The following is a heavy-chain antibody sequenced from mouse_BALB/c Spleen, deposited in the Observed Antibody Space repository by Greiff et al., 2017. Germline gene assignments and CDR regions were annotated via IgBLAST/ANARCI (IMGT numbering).Heavy chain of an antibody. CDR1: GFTFSSFG. D-gene: IGHD1-1*01. V-gene: IGHV5-17*02. J-gene: IGHJ3*01. CDR3: ARSGGCDGFAY. Sequence: EVQRVESGGGLVQPGGSRKLSCAASGFTFSSFGMHWVRQAPEKGLEWVAYISSGSSTIYYADTVKGRFTISRDNPKNTLFLQMTSLRSEDTAMYYCARSGGCDGFAYWGQGTLVTVSA. CDR2: ISSGSSTI.